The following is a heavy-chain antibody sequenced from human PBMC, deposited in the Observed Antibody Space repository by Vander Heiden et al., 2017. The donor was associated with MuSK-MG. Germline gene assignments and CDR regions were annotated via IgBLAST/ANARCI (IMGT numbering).Heavy chain of an antibody. J-gene: IGHJ3*02. CDR3: AARVNWKWSLDI. Sequence: QMQLVQSGPEVKKPGTSVKVSCKASGFTFTSSAVQWVRQARGQRLEWIGWIVVGSGNTNYAQKFQERVTITRDMSTSTAYMELSSLRSEDTAVYYCAARVNWKWSLDIWGQGTMVTVSS. CDR2: IVVGSGNT. CDR1: GFTFTSSA. D-gene: IGHD1-1*01. V-gene: IGHV1-58*01.